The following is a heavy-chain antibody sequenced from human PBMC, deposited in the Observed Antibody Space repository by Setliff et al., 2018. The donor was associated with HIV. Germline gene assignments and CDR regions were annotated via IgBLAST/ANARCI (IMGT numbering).Heavy chain of an antibody. Sequence: ASVKVSCKASGGTFSRSVFSWVRQAPGQGLQWMGRMNPNSGDTGYAQKFQGRVTFTRNTSKGTAYMELSRLRSDDTAVYYWVRDIKYASGNSYMGPAPGFDYWYFDLWGRGTLVTVSS. D-gene: IGHD3-10*01. J-gene: IGHJ2*01. CDR2: MNPNSGDT. CDR3: VRDIKYASGNSYMGPAPGFDYWYFDL. CDR1: GGTFSRSV. V-gene: IGHV1-8*03.